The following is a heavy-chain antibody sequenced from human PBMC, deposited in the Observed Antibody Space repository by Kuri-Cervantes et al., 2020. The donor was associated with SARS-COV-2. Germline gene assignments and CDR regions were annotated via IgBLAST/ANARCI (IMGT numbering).Heavy chain of an antibody. CDR2: IYHRGST. V-gene: IGHV4-38-2*02. D-gene: IGHD2-2*01. CDR1: GYSISSGYY. CDR3: ARVRYCSSTSCRLGWYFDL. J-gene: IGHJ2*01. Sequence: SETLSLTCTVSGYSISSGYYWGWIRQPPGKGLEWIGSIYHRGSTYYNPSLKSRVTISVDTSKNQFSLKLSSVTAADTAVYYCARVRYCSSTSCRLGWYFDLWGRGTLVTVSS.